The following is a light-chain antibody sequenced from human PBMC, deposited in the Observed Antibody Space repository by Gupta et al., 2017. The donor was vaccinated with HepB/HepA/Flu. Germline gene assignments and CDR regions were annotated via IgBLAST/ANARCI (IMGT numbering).Light chain of an antibody. Sequence: SYELTQPPSVSVSPGQTARITCSGDALPKQYAYWYQQKPGQAPVLVIYKDRERPSGIPERFSGSSSGTTVTLTISGVQAEDEADYYCKSADSSGTYHVVFGGGTKLTVL. V-gene: IGLV3-25*03. CDR1: ALPKQY. CDR3: KSADSSGTYHVV. J-gene: IGLJ2*01. CDR2: KDR.